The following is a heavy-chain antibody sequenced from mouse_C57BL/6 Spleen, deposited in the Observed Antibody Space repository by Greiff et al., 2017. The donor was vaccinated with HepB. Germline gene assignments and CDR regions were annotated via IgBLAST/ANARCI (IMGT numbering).Heavy chain of an antibody. J-gene: IGHJ2*01. V-gene: IGHV3-6*01. CDR3: ARDRDFDY. CDR2: ISYDGSN. Sequence: EVQLQESGPGLVKPSQSLSLTCSVTGYSITSGYYWNWIRQFPGNKLEWMGYISYDGSNNYNPSLKNRSSITRDTSKNQFFLKLNSVTTEDTATYYCARDRDFDYWGQGTTLTVSS. CDR1: GYSITSGYY.